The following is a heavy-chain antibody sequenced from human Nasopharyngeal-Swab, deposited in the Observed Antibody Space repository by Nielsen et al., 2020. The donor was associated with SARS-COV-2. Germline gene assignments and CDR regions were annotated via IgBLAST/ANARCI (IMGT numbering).Heavy chain of an antibody. CDR2: IIPIFGTA. J-gene: IGHJ3*02. D-gene: IGHD6-6*01. CDR3: GSYAESIDDAFDI. Sequence: SVKVSCKASGGSFSSYSVSWVRQAPGQGLEWMGGIIPIFGTANYAQKFQGRVTITADESTSTAYMELSSLSSEDTAVYYCGSYAESIDDAFDIWGQGTLVTVSS. CDR1: GGSFSSYS. V-gene: IGHV1-69*13.